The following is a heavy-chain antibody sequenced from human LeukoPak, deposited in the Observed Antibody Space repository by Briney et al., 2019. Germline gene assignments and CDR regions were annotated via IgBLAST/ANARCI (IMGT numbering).Heavy chain of an antibody. V-gene: IGHV3-21*01. CDR1: GFTFNIYS. CDR3: ASGESILTGFDY. D-gene: IGHD3-9*01. J-gene: IGHJ4*02. CDR2: ISSSSSYI. Sequence: GGSLRLSCAASGFTFNIYSMNWVRQAPGKGLEWVSSISSSSSYIYYADSVKGRFTISRDNAKNSLYLQMNSLRAEDTAVYYCASGESILTGFDYWGQGTLVTVSS.